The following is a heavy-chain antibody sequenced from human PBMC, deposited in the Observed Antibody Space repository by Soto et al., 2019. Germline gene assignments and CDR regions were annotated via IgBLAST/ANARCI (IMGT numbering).Heavy chain of an antibody. CDR1: GFTFSSYA. V-gene: IGHV3-23*01. Sequence: HPCRSLRLACSASGFTFSSYAMRWVRQAPGKGLEWVSAISGSGGSTYYAGSVTGRFTISRDNSKNTLYLQMNSLRAEDTAVSFCEKDRLGYCSGSSCYFWRGYYYYGMDVWGQGTTVTVSS. CDR2: ISGSGGST. CDR3: EKDRLGYCSGSSCYFWRGYYYYGMDV. D-gene: IGHD2-15*01. J-gene: IGHJ6*02.